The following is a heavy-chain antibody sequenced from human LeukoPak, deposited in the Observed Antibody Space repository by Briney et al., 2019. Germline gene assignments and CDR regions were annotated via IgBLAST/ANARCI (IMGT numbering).Heavy chain of an antibody. CDR3: ARVNYQLLVGWFDP. V-gene: IGHV3-48*03. CDR1: GFTFSSYE. Sequence: PGGSLRLSCAAAGFTFSSYEMNWVRQAPGKGLEWISYITTSGSPIYYADSVKGRFTISRDNAKNSLYLQMKSLRAEDTAVYFCARVNYQLLVGWFDPWGQGTLVTVSS. CDR2: ITTSGSPI. D-gene: IGHD1-26*01. J-gene: IGHJ5*02.